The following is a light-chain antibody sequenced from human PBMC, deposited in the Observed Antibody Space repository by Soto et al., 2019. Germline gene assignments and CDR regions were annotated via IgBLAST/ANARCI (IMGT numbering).Light chain of an antibody. Sequence: ELVMTQSPATLPVSPGERATLSCWASQSVSSTLAWYPQKPGQAPRLLIYGASTRATGIPARFSGSGSCTEFTLTISSLQSEDCAVYYCEQYNNWPFTFGPGTKVDI. J-gene: IGKJ3*01. CDR3: EQYNNWPFT. CDR2: GAS. V-gene: IGKV3-15*01. CDR1: QSVSST.